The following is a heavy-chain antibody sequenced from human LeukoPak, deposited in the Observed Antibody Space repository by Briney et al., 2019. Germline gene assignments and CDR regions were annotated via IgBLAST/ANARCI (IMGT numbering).Heavy chain of an antibody. V-gene: IGHV1-2*04. CDR3: ASAVNSSGWYEGPYYYYHGMDV. D-gene: IGHD6-19*01. CDR2: INPNSGGT. Sequence: ASVKVSCKASGYTFTGYYMHWVRQAPGQGLEWMGWINPNSGGTNYAQKFQGWVTMTRDTSISTAYMELSRLRSDDTAVYYCASAVNSSGWYEGPYYYYHGMDVWGQGTTVTVSS. J-gene: IGHJ6*02. CDR1: GYTFTGYY.